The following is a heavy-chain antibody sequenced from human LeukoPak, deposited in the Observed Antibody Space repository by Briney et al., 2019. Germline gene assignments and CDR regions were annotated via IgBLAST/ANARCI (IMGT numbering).Heavy chain of an antibody. CDR2: INHSGST. V-gene: IGHV4-34*01. J-gene: IGHJ6*02. Sequence: SETLSLTCAVYGGSFSGYYWSWIRQPPGKGLEWIGEINHSGSTNYNPSLKSRVTISVDMSKNQFSLKLSSVTAADTAVYYCARDPPISSSSNYYGMDVWGQGTTVTVSS. CDR3: ARDPPISSSSNYYGMDV. D-gene: IGHD6-6*01. CDR1: GGSFSGYY.